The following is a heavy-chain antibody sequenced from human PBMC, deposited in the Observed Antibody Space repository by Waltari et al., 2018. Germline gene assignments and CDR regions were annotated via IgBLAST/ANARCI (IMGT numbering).Heavy chain of an antibody. V-gene: IGHV4-59*01. CDR2: IYYSGST. J-gene: IGHJ4*02. CDR1: GGSISSYY. CDR3: ARVRYDFWSGYLDY. Sequence: QVQLQESGPGLVKPSETLSLTCTVSGGSISSYYWSWIRQPPGKGLEWIGYIYYSGSTNYNPSLKGRVTISVDTSKNQFSLRLSSVTAADTAVYYCARVRYDFWSGYLDYWGQGTLVTVSS. D-gene: IGHD3-3*01.